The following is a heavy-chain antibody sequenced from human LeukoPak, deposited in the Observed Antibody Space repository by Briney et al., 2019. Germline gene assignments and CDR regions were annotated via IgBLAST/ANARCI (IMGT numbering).Heavy chain of an antibody. CDR1: GFTFSSYG. V-gene: IGHV3-33*01. CDR3: AGSTPNCSGGSCYSAGVADY. CDR2: IWYGGSNK. D-gene: IGHD2-15*01. J-gene: IGHJ4*02. Sequence: GRSLRLSCAASGFTFSSYGMHWVRQAPGKGLEWVAVIWYGGSNKYYADSVKGRFTISRDNSKNTLYLQMNSLRAEGTAVYYCAGSTPNCSGGSCYSAGVADYWGQGTLVTVSS.